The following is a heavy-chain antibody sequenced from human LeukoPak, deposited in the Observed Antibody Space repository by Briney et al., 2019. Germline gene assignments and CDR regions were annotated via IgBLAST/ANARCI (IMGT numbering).Heavy chain of an antibody. Sequence: GGSLRLSCAASGFTFSSHAMSWVRQAPGKGLEWVSAISGNGGSTYYADSVKGRFTISRDNSKNTLYLQMNSLRAEDTAVYYCAKDRGFTVVTGLDYWGQGTLVTVSS. D-gene: IGHD4-23*01. CDR3: AKDRGFTVVTGLDY. CDR1: GFTFSSHA. J-gene: IGHJ4*02. V-gene: IGHV3-23*01. CDR2: ISGNGGST.